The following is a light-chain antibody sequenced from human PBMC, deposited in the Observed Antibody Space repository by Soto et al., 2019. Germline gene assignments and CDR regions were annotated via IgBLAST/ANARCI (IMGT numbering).Light chain of an antibody. CDR1: QSVLYSSNNKNY. CDR2: WAS. J-gene: IGKJ1*01. CDR3: QQYYTNRAST. V-gene: IGKV4-1*01. Sequence: DIVMTQSPDSLAVSLGERATINCKSSQSVLYSSNNKNYLAWYQQKPGQPPKLLIYWASTRESGVPDRFSGSGSGTDFTLIISSLQAEDVAVYYCQQYYTNRASTFGQGTKVEIK.